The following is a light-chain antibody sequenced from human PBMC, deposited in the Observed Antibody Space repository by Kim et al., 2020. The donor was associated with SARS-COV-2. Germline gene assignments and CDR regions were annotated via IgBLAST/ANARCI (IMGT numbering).Light chain of an antibody. CDR2: DAS. V-gene: IGKV3-20*01. Sequence: EIVLTQSPGTLSLSPGERATLSCRASQSVRRNYFAWYQQKPGQAPRLLIYDASSRATDIPDRFSGSGSGTDFILTISRLEPEDFTVYYCQQYGSAPNTFGQGTKLEI. CDR3: QQYGSAPNT. CDR1: QSVRRNY. J-gene: IGKJ2*01.